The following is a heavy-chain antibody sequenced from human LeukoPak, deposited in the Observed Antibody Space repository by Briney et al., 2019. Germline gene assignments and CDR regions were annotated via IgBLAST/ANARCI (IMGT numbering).Heavy chain of an antibody. D-gene: IGHD4-11*01. CDR1: GDSISSYY. J-gene: IGHJ6*02. CDR2: IYNSETT. CDR3: ARVVYSHYWPEGMDV. Sequence: PSETLSLTCTVSGDSISSYYWSWIRQPLGKGLEWISYIYNSETTNYNPSLESRVTISEDTSKNQFSLMLTSVTAADTAVYYCARVVYSHYWPEGMDVWGQGTTVTVSS. V-gene: IGHV4-59*01.